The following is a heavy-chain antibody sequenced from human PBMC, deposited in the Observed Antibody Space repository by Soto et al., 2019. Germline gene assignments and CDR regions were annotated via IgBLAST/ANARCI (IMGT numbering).Heavy chain of an antibody. V-gene: IGHV3-74*01. CDR3: AGAYCTGGSCRGGLGFDH. D-gene: IGHD2-15*01. CDR2: INTDGSST. J-gene: IGHJ5*02. CDR1: GFIFTNHW. Sequence: EVQLVESGGGLVQPGGSLRLSCAASGFIFTNHWMHWVRQAPGKGLVWVSRINTDGSSTDYADSVKGRFTISRDNAKNTLYLQMNSLRAEDTALYYCAGAYCTGGSCRGGLGFDHWGQGTMVTVSS.